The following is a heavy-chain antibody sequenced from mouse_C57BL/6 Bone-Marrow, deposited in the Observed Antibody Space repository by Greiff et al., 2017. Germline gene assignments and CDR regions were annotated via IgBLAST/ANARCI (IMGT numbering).Heavy chain of an antibody. Sequence: VMLVESGGDLVKPGGSLKLSCAASGFTFSSYGMSWVRQTPDKRLEWVATISSGGSYTYYPDSVKGRFTISRDNAKNTLYLQMSSLKSEDTAMYYCAREGFDYWGQGTTLTVSS. J-gene: IGHJ2*01. CDR3: AREGFDY. CDR2: ISSGGSYT. CDR1: GFTFSSYG. V-gene: IGHV5-6*01.